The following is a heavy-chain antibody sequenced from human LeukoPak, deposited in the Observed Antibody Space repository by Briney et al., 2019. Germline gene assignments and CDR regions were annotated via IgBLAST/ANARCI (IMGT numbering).Heavy chain of an antibody. CDR2: IWYDGSNN. J-gene: IGHJ4*02. CDR3: ARDHGDPYYFDY. D-gene: IGHD4-17*01. Sequence: GRSLRLSCAASGFTFSSYGMHWVRQAPGKGLEWVAVIWYDGSNNYYADSVKGRFTISRDNSKNTLYLQMNSLRAEDTAVYYCARDHGDPYYFDYWGQGTLVTVSS. CDR1: GFTFSSYG. V-gene: IGHV3-33*01.